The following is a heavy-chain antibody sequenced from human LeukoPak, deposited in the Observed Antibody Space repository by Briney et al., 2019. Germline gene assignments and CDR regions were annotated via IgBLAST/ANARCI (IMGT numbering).Heavy chain of an antibody. CDR3: AIHIVVVPAAKKKNWFDP. CDR2: INHSGST. V-gene: IGHV4-34*01. CDR1: GGSFSGYY. D-gene: IGHD2-2*01. Sequence: SETLSLTCAVYGGSFSGYYWGWIRQPPGKGLEWIGEINHSGSTNYNPSLKSRVTISVDTSKNQFSLKLSSVTAADTDVYYCAIHIVVVPAAKKKNWFDPWGQGTLVTVSS. J-gene: IGHJ5*02.